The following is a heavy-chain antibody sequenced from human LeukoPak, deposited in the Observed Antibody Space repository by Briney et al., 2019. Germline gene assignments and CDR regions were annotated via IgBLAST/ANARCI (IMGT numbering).Heavy chain of an antibody. V-gene: IGHV4-34*01. J-gene: IGHJ4*02. CDR1: GGSFSGYY. D-gene: IGHD2-2*01. Sequence: PSETLSLTCAVYGGSFSGYYWSWIRQPPGKGLEWIGEINHSGSTNYNPSLKSRVTISVDTSKNQFSLKLSSVTAADTAVYYCARWGIVVVPAAVYYFDYWGQGTLVTVSS. CDR2: INHSGST. CDR3: ARWGIVVVPAAVYYFDY.